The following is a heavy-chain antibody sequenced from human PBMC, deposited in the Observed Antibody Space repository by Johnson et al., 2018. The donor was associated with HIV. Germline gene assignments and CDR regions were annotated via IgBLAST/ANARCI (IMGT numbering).Heavy chain of an antibody. CDR1: GFSFDDYG. D-gene: IGHD3-10*01. J-gene: IGHJ3*02. CDR2: ISWNSGSI. CDR3: ARPIARGASDI. Sequence: LLVESGGGLVQPGGPLRLSCAASGFSFDDYGMHWVRQAPGKGLQWVSGISWNSGSIGYADSVKGRFTISRDNAENSLYLQVHSLRAEDTAIYYCARPIARGASDIWGQWTMVTVSS. V-gene: IGHV3-9*01.